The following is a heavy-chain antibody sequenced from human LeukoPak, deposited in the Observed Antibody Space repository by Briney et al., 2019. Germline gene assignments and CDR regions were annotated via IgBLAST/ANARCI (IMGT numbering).Heavy chain of an antibody. Sequence: SETLSLTCAVYGGSFSGYYWSWIRQPPGKGLEWIGEINHSGSTNYNPSLKSRVTISVDTSKNQFSLKLSSVTAADTAVYYCARDPKDGYNYGFDYWGQGTLVTVSS. CDR3: ARDPKDGYNYGFDY. CDR2: INHSGST. CDR1: GGSFSGYY. V-gene: IGHV4-34*01. J-gene: IGHJ4*02. D-gene: IGHD5-24*01.